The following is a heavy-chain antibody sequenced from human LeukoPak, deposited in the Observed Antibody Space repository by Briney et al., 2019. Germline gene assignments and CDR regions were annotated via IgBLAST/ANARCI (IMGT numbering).Heavy chain of an antibody. CDR1: GGSLRGYY. CDR3: ASVYGDYGSPASPIDY. J-gene: IGHJ4*02. D-gene: IGHD4-17*01. CDR2: INHSGST. V-gene: IGHV4-34*01. Sequence: PSETLSPTRAVYGGSLRGYYWSWIREPPGKGLEWIGEINHSGSTNYNPSLKSRVTISVDTSKNQFSLKLSSLTAADTAVYYCASVYGDYGSPASPIDYWGQGTLVTVSS.